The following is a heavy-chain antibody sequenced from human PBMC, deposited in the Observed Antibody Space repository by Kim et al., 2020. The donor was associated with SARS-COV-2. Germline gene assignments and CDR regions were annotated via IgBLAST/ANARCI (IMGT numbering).Heavy chain of an antibody. D-gene: IGHD1-26*01. CDR2: IYSSGST. CDR3: ARGLMGATTPFDY. J-gene: IGHJ4*02. V-gene: IGHV4-59*01. Sequence: SETLSLTCTVSGGSISSYFWSWIRQPPGKGLEWIGCIYSSGSTNYNPSLKSRVTISVGTSKNHFSLNLSSVTAADTAVYYCARGLMGATTPFDYWGQGTL. CDR1: GGSISSYF.